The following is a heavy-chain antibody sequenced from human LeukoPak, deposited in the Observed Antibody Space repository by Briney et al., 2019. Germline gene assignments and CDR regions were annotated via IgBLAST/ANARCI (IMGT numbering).Heavy chain of an antibody. V-gene: IGHV1-24*01. CDR3: ATGSGSHNNWFDP. D-gene: IGHD1-26*01. Sequence: GGSLRLSCAASGFTFSSYGMHWVRQAPGKGLEWMGGFDPEDGETIYAQKFQGRVTMTEDTSTDTAYMELSSLRSEDTAVYYCATGSGSHNNWFDPWGQGTLVTVSS. J-gene: IGHJ5*02. CDR1: GFTFSSYG. CDR2: FDPEDGET.